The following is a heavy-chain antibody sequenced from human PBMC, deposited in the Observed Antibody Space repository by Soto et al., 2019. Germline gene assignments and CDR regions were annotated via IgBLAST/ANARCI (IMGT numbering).Heavy chain of an antibody. CDR1: GFTFSSYG. CDR2: ISYDGSNK. Sequence: SGGGVVQPGRSLRLSCAASGFTFSSYGMHWVRQAPGKGLEWVAVISYDGSNKYYADSVKGRFTISRDNSKNTLYLQMNSLRAEDTAVYYCAKAPSRITMIVVVTLPDYWGQGTLVTVSS. J-gene: IGHJ4*02. CDR3: AKAPSRITMIVVVTLPDY. V-gene: IGHV3-30*18. D-gene: IGHD3-22*01.